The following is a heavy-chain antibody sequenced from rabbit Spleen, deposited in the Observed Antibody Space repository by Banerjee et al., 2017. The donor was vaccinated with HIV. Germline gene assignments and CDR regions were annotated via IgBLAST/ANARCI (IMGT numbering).Heavy chain of an antibody. V-gene: IGHV1S40*01. J-gene: IGHJ4*01. Sequence: QSLEESGGDVVKPGASLTLTCTASGVSFSISSYMCWVRQAPGKGLEWIACIDAGNSGITYYASWAKGRFSISRSTSLNTVTLQMTSLTAADTATYFCARDRVIGNNRRLEGLNLWGQGTLVTVS. CDR3: ARDRVIGNNRRLEGLNL. D-gene: IGHD4-1*01. CDR2: IDAGNSGIT. CDR1: GVSFSISSY.